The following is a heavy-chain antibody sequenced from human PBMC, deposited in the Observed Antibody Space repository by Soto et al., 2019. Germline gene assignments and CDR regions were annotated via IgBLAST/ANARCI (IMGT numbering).Heavy chain of an antibody. Sequence: ASVKVSCKASGGTFSSYTISWVRQTAGQGLEWMGRMSPKTANTGYAQKFQDRVTMTRSTSISTAYMELSSLTSEDTAVYYCTGGPPNWGFDSWGQGTPVTVSS. CDR1: GGTFSSYT. V-gene: IGHV1-8*02. D-gene: IGHD7-27*01. CDR3: TGGPPNWGFDS. CDR2: MSPKTANT. J-gene: IGHJ5*01.